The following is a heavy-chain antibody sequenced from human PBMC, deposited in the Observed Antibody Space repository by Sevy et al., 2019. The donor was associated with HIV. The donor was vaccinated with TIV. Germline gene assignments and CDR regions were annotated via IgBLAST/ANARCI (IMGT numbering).Heavy chain of an antibody. CDR3: ATVPRTMVTINFDY. Sequence: ASVKVSCKVSGYTLTELSMHWVRQAPGKGLEWMGGFDPEDGETIYAQKFQGRVTMTEDTSTDTAYMELSSLGSEDTAVYYCATVPRTMVTINFDYWGQGTLVTVSS. V-gene: IGHV1-24*01. J-gene: IGHJ4*02. CDR2: FDPEDGET. CDR1: GYTLTELS. D-gene: IGHD4-17*01.